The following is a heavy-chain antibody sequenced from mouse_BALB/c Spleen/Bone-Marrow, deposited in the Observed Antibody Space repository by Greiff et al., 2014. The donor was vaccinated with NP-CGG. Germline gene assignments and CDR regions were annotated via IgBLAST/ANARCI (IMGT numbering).Heavy chain of an antibody. D-gene: IGHD2-1*01. CDR2: INPYNGGT. V-gene: IGHV1-18*01. J-gene: IGHJ3*01. Sequence: DVQLVESGPELVKPGASMKISCKASGYSFTGYTMNWVKQSHGKNLEWIGLINPYNGGTSYNQKFKGKATLTVDKSSSTAYMELLSLTSEDSAVYYCARDYGNPSPFAYWGQGTLVTVSA. CDR3: ARDYGNPSPFAY. CDR1: GYSFTGYT.